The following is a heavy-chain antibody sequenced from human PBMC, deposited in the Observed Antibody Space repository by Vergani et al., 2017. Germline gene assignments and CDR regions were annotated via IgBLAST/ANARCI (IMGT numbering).Heavy chain of an antibody. CDR3: ARGGPPNYYDDSSGYYQY. D-gene: IGHD3-22*01. J-gene: IGHJ4*02. Sequence: QVQLVQSGAEVKKPGSSVKVSCKASGGTFSSYTISWVRQAPGQGLEWMGRIIPILGIANYAQKFQGRVTITADKSTSTAYMELSSLRSEDTAVSYCARGGPPNYYDDSSGYYQYWGQGTLVTVSS. CDR2: IIPILGIA. V-gene: IGHV1-69*02. CDR1: GGTFSSYT.